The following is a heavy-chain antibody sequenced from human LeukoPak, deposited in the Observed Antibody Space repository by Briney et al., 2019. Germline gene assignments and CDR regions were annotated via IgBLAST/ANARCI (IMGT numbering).Heavy chain of an antibody. J-gene: IGHJ5*02. Sequence: PSETLSLTCTVSGGSISSYYWSWIRQPPGKGLEWIGYIYYSGSTNYNPSLKSRVTISVDTSKNQFSLKLSSVTAADTAVYYCARSLYSGSLTRFDPWGQGTLVTVSS. CDR2: IYYSGST. CDR1: GGSISSYY. D-gene: IGHD1-26*01. CDR3: ARSLYSGSLTRFDP. V-gene: IGHV4-59*01.